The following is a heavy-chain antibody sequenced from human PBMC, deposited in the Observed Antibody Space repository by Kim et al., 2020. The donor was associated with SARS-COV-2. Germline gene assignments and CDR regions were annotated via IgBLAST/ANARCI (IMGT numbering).Heavy chain of an antibody. CDR2: IIPIFGTA. Sequence: SVKVSCKASGGTFSSYAISWVRQAPGQGLEWMGGIIPIFGTANYAQKFQGRVTITADESTSTAYMELSSLRSEDTAVYYCARSPLDGKLTPYYFDYWGQGTLVTVSS. CDR1: GGTFSSYA. CDR3: ARSPLDGKLTPYYFDY. D-gene: IGHD1-1*01. J-gene: IGHJ4*02. V-gene: IGHV1-69*13.